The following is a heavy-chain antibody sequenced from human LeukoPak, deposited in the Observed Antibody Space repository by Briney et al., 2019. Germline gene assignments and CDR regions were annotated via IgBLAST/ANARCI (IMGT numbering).Heavy chain of an antibody. CDR2: IYYSGST. V-gene: IGHV4-39*07. CDR3: ARSSSDYDFWSR. D-gene: IGHD3-3*01. J-gene: IGHJ4*02. Sequence: SETLSLTCTVSGGSISSSSYYWGWIRQPPGKGLEWIGSIYYSGSTYYNPSLKSRVTISVDTSKNQFSLKLRSVTAADTAVYYCARSSSDYDFWSRWGQGTLVTVSS. CDR1: GGSISSSSYY.